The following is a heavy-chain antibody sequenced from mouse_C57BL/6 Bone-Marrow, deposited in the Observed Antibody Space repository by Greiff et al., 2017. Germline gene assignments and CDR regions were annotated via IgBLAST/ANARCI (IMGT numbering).Heavy chain of an antibody. CDR3: TTRIYYGNPWFAY. CDR1: GFNIKDDY. J-gene: IGHJ3*01. Sequence: VQLQQSGAELVRPGASVKLSCTASGFNIKDDYMHWVKQRPEQGLEWIGWIDPENGDTEYASKFQGKATITADTYSNTAYMQLSSLSSEDTAVYYCTTRIYYGNPWFAYWGQETLVTVSA. CDR2: IDPENGDT. V-gene: IGHV14-4*01. D-gene: IGHD2-1*01.